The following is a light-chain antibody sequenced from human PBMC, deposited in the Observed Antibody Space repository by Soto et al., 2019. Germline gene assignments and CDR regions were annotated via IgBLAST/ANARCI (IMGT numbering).Light chain of an antibody. J-gene: IGKJ3*01. CDR1: QSVSSSY. CDR2: GAS. CDR3: QQYGNSFT. Sequence: EIVLTQSPGTLSLSPWERATLSCRASQSVSSSYLAWYQQKPGQAPRLLIYGASSRATGISDRFSGSGSGTDFTLTISRLEPEDFAVYYCQQYGNSFTFGPGTKVDIK. V-gene: IGKV3-20*01.